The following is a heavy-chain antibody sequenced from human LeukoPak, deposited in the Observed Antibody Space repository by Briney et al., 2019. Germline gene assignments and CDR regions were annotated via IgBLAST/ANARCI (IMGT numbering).Heavy chain of an antibody. CDR2: ISGSGGTT. J-gene: IGHJ4*02. CDR1: GFTFSSYV. Sequence: PGGSLRLSCAASGFTFSSYVISWVRQAPGKGLEWVSIISGSGGTTYYADSVKGRFTISRDNSKSTLYLQMNSLRAEDTAVYYCAKRGTDSDYCFFDYWGQGTLVTVSS. CDR3: AKRGTDSDYCFFDY. D-gene: IGHD3-22*01. V-gene: IGHV3-23*01.